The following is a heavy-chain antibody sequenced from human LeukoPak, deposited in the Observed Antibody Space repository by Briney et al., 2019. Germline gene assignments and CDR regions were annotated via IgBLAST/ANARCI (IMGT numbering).Heavy chain of an antibody. Sequence: GGSLRLSCAASGFTFSSYAMHWVREAPGKGLEWVAVISYDGSNRYYADSVKGRFTISRDNSENTLYLQMNSLRAEDTAVYYCASPLIVGATTGYFDYWGQGTLVTVSS. CDR2: ISYDGSNR. V-gene: IGHV3-30-3*01. J-gene: IGHJ4*02. D-gene: IGHD1-26*01. CDR1: GFTFSSYA. CDR3: ASPLIVGATTGYFDY.